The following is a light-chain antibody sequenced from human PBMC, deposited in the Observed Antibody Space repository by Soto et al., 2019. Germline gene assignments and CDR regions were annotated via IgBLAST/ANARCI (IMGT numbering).Light chain of an antibody. CDR2: GAS. CDR1: QSLSSTY. J-gene: IGKJ4*01. Sequence: EIVLTHSPGTLSLSPGERATLSCRASQSLSSTYLAWYQQKPGQAPRLLIYGASSRATGIPDRFIGSGSATDFTLTISRLEPEDFAVYHCQQYGNSPPTFGGGTKVEI. V-gene: IGKV3-20*01. CDR3: QQYGNSPPT.